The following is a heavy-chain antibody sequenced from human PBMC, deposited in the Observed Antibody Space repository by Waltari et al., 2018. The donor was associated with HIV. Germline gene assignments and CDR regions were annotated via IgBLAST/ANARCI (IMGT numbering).Heavy chain of an antibody. D-gene: IGHD6-6*01. Sequence: EVQLVESGGGPVQAGESVRLSCVTSGFIFNTYSMNSVRQAPGEGPECVSSISSSGNFKHYADSVKGRFTISRDNAENSLYLQMNGLRAEDTSIYYCARDSRGSTWSLNWFDPWGQGTLVTVSS. CDR2: ISSSGNFK. V-gene: IGHV3-21*02. CDR3: ARDSRGSTWSLNWFDP. J-gene: IGHJ5*02. CDR1: GFIFNTYS.